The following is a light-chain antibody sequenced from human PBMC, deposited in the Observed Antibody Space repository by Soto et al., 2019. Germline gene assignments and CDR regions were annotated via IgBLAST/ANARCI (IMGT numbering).Light chain of an antibody. Sequence: QSALTQPRSVSGSPGQSVALSCTGTSSDVGAYNYVSWYQQHPGKAPKVIIYDVSKRPSGVPDRFSGSKSGNTASLTISGLQTEDEADYYCCSYAGGPYVFGPGTKLTVL. CDR2: DVS. V-gene: IGLV2-11*01. CDR3: CSYAGGPYV. CDR1: SSDVGAYNY. J-gene: IGLJ1*01.